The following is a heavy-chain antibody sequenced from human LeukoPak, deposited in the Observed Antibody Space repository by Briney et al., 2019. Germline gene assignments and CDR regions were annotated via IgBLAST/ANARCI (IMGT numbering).Heavy chain of an antibody. CDR3: ARQGRSYINPNRGWFDP. J-gene: IGHJ5*02. CDR1: GFSFSSYT. CDR2: LSSTSSDK. V-gene: IGHV3-21*06. Sequence: GGSLRLSCAASGFSFSSYTMNWVRQAPGKGLEGVSSLSSTSSDKRYAESVTGRFTISRDNPKNSVYLQMNSLRVEDTAVYYCARQGRSYINPNRGWFDPWGQGTQVIVSS. D-gene: IGHD2/OR15-2a*01.